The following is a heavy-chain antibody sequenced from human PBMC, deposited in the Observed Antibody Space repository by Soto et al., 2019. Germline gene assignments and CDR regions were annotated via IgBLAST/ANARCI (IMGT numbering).Heavy chain of an antibody. J-gene: IGHJ4*02. CDR1: GYTFTSSF. D-gene: IGHD6-19*01. CDR3: GRDSTDGRGWYFAD. Sequence: QVQLVQSLAEVKRPGASVKVSCKVYGYTFTSSFIRRVRQDPGQGVEWMGWISANHGNTNFAHKCLGRVAMTTDTSTTPAYMEMRSMRYDDTAVYCGGRDSTDGRGWYFADWGQGTLVTVSS. CDR2: ISANHGNT. V-gene: IGHV1-18*04.